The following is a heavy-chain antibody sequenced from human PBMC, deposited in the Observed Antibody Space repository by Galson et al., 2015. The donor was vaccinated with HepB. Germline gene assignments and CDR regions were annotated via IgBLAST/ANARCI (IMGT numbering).Heavy chain of an antibody. V-gene: IGHV3-23*01. D-gene: IGHD4-17*01. J-gene: IGHJ5*02. CDR3: ARDSVRDGDPTGWFDP. CDR2: LSGDSINI. Sequence: SLRLSSAPSGFTFNRYAMSCVRQAPGKGPEWVSALSGDSINIYSAASVKGRFTIPNDNSENTLYLQMNSLRAEDTAVYYGARDSVRDGDPTGWFDPWGQGTLVTVSS. CDR1: GFTFNRYA.